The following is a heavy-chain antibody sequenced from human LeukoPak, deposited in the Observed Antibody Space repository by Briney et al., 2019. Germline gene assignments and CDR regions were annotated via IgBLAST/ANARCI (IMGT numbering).Heavy chain of an antibody. J-gene: IGHJ4*02. CDR3: TSKPMDYYGSGSLDY. Sequence: GGSLRLSCAASGFTFSTYTINWVRQAPGKGLEWVGRIKSKTDGGTTDYAAPVKGRFTISRDDSKNTLYLQMNSLKTEDTAVYYCTSKPMDYYGSGSLDYWGQGTLVTVSS. CDR1: GFTFSTYT. V-gene: IGHV3-15*01. D-gene: IGHD3-10*01. CDR2: IKSKTDGGTT.